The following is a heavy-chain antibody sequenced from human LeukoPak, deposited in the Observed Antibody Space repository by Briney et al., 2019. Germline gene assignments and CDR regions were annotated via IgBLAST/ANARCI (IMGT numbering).Heavy chain of an antibody. CDR3: AKVGARPMVRGSVYYFDY. CDR1: GYTFTSYY. V-gene: IGHV1-46*01. Sequence: GASVKVSCKASGYTFTSYYMHWVRQAPGQGLEWMGIINPSGGSTSYAQKFQGRVTITADKSTSTAYMELSSLRSEDTAVYYCAKVGARPMVRGSVYYFDYWGQGTLVTVSS. CDR2: INPSGGST. D-gene: IGHD3-10*01. J-gene: IGHJ4*02.